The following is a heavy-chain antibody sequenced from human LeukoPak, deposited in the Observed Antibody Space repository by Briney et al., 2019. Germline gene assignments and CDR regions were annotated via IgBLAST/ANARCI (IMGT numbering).Heavy chain of an antibody. J-gene: IGHJ6*02. CDR3: ARLPVPLTADYYYYGMDV. V-gene: IGHV4-39*01. Sequence: PSETLSLTCTVSGGSISSSSYYWGWIRQPPGKGLEWIGSIYYSGSTYYNPSLKSRVTISVDTSKNQFSLKLSSVTAADTAVYYCARLPVPLTADYYYYGMDVRGQGTTVTVSS. D-gene: IGHD7-27*01. CDR1: GGSISSSSYY. CDR2: IYYSGST.